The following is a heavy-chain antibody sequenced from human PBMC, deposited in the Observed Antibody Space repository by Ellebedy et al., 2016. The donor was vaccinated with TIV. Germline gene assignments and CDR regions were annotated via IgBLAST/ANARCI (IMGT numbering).Heavy chain of an antibody. D-gene: IGHD3-10*01. CDR1: GFIFSSYV. CDR3: ARDFRSGNLLVYMDV. CDR2: IWYDSSNE. J-gene: IGHJ6*03. Sequence: GESLKISXETSGFIFSSYVMHWVRQAPGKGLEWVAAIWYDSSNEYYAESVKGRFTISRDNSRNTIYLQMNSLRAEDTAVYYCARDFRSGNLLVYMDVWGNGSTVSASS. V-gene: IGHV3-33*01.